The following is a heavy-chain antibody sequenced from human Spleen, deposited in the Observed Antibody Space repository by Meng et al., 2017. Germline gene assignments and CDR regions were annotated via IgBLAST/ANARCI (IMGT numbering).Heavy chain of an antibody. V-gene: IGHV4-39*01. J-gene: IGHJ5*02. CDR1: GGSISTSGYY. Sequence: PQLQESGPGRVRPSEARSLTCSVSGGSISTSGYYWGWIRQPPGKGLEWIGSIGHSGTTYYTPSLRRRVTVSIDTSKNQFSLEVTSVTAADTAVYYCVRSSGWVRTGFDPWGQGTLVTVSS. D-gene: IGHD6-19*01. CDR3: VRSSGWVRTGFDP. CDR2: IGHSGTT.